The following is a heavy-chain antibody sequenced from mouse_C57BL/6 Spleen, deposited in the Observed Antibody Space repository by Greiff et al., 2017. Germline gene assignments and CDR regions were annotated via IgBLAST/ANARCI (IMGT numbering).Heavy chain of an antibody. V-gene: IGHV5-9-1*02. CDR3: TGGARYFDV. CDR2: ISSGGDYI. CDR1: GFTFSRYA. J-gene: IGHJ1*03. D-gene: IGHD1-1*01. Sequence: EVMLVESGEGLVKPGGSLKLSCAASGFTFSRYAMSWVRQTPEKRLEWVAYISSGGDYIYYADTVKGRFTIARDNARNTLYMQMSSLKSEDTAMYYSTGGARYFDVWGTGTTVTVSS.